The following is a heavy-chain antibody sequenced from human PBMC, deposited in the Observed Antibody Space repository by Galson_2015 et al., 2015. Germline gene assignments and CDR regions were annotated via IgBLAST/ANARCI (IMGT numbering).Heavy chain of an antibody. V-gene: IGHV3-53*01. D-gene: IGHD5-12*01. CDR3: ARGFGLDSGYDWWEGAFET. J-gene: IGHJ3*02. CDR2: IYSGGST. Sequence: SLRLSCAASGFTVSSNYMSWVRQAPGKGLEWVSVIYSGGSTYYADSVKGRFTISRDNSKNTLYLQMNSLRAEDTAVYYCARGFGLDSGYDWWEGAFETWGQGTMV. CDR1: GFTVSSNY.